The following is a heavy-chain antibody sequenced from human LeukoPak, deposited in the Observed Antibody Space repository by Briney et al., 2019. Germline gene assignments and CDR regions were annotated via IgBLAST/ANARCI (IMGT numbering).Heavy chain of an antibody. CDR3: ARHQEGMVRGVLYYMDV. Sequence: SETLSLTCTVSGGSISSYYWSWIRQPAGKGLEWIGRFYPSGSTNYNPSLKSRVTMSVDTSKNQFSLKMSSVTAADTAVYFCARHQEGMVRGVLYYMDVWGKGTTVIISS. CDR2: FYPSGST. D-gene: IGHD3-10*01. V-gene: IGHV4-4*07. J-gene: IGHJ6*03. CDR1: GGSISSYY.